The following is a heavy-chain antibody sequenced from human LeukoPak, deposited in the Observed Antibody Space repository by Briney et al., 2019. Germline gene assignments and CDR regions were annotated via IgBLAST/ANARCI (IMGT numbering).Heavy chain of an antibody. CDR3: ARDWTATLDY. D-gene: IGHD2-15*01. CDR2: IWYDGSNK. Sequence: GGSLRLSCAASGFXFSSYGIHWVRQAPGKGLEWVALIWYDGSNKYYADSVKGRFTISRDNSKNTLYLQMNSLRAEDTAVYYCARDWTATLDYWGQGTLVTVSS. CDR1: GFXFSSYG. J-gene: IGHJ4*02. V-gene: IGHV3-33*01.